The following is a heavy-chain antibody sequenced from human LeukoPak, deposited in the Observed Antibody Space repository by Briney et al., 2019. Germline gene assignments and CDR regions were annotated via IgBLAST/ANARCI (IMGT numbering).Heavy chain of an antibody. D-gene: IGHD5-18*01. V-gene: IGHV4-34*01. Sequence: PSETLSLTCAVYGGSFSGYYWSWIRQPPGKGLEWIGEINHSGSTNYNPSLKSRVTISVDTSKNQFSLKLSSVTAADTAVYYCARDRPQAINVYYYYGMDVWGQGTTVTVSS. CDR3: ARDRPQAINVYYYYGMDV. CDR2: INHSGST. CDR1: GGSFSGYY. J-gene: IGHJ6*02.